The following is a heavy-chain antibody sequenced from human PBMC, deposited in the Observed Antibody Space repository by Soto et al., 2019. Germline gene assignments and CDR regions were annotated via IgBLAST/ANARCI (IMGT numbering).Heavy chain of an antibody. V-gene: IGHV1-8*01. CDR1: GYTFTSYD. CDR3: ARRRAARPHYDYYYMDV. Sequence: QVQLVQSGAEVKKPGASVKVSCKASGYTFTSYDINWVRQAPGQGLEWMGWMNPNSGNTGYAQKFQGRVTMTRNTAISTAYMELSSLRSEDTAVYYCARRRAARPHYDYYYMDVWGTGTPVTVSS. CDR2: MNPNSGNT. D-gene: IGHD6-6*01. J-gene: IGHJ6*03.